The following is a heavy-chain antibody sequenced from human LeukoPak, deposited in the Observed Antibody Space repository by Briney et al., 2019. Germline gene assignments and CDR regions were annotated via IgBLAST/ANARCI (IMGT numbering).Heavy chain of an antibody. CDR3: ARVGSGLSNDY. V-gene: IGHV3-30*04. J-gene: IGHJ4*02. CDR2: ISYDGSNK. Sequence: GRSLRLSCAASGFTFSSYAMHWVRQAPGKGLEWVAVISYDGSNKYYADSVKGRFTISRDNSKNTLYLQTNSLRAEDTAVYYCARVGSGLSNDYWGQGTLVTVSS. CDR1: GFTFSSYA. D-gene: IGHD3-22*01.